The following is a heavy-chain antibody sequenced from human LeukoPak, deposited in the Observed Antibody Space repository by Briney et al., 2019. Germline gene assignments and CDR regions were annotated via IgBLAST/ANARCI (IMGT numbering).Heavy chain of an antibody. Sequence: GGSLTLSCAGSGFTFSSYLMHWVRQAPGKGLVWVSRINSDGSDTGYADSVKGRFTISRDNAKNTLHLQMNSLRAEDTAVYYCARGSSFGYWGQGTLVTVSS. V-gene: IGHV3-74*01. CDR1: GFTFSSYL. CDR3: ARGSSFGY. D-gene: IGHD3-10*01. J-gene: IGHJ4*02. CDR2: INSDGSDT.